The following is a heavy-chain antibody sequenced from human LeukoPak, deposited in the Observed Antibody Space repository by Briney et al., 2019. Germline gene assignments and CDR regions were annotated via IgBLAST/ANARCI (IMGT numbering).Heavy chain of an antibody. V-gene: IGHV1-2*06. J-gene: IGHJ5*02. CDR1: GYTFSGYY. CDR3: ARDEDEGDCITTSCGWFDP. D-gene: IGHD2-2*01. Sequence: EASVKVSCTASGYTFSGYYMNWVRQAPGQGLEWMGRINPKSGDTKYAQRFQGRVTMTRDTSINTAYLELTRLRSDDTAIYYCARDEDEGDCITTSCGWFDPWGQGTLVTVSS. CDR2: INPKSGDT.